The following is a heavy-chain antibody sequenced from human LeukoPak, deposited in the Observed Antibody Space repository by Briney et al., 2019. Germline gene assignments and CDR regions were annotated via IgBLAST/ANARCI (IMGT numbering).Heavy chain of an antibody. CDR2: INHSGST. J-gene: IGHJ4*02. Sequence: PSETLSLTCAVYGGSFSGYYWSWIRQPPGKGLEWIGEINHSGSTNYNPSLKSRVTISVDTSKNQFSLKLSSVTAADTAVYYCARAIAAAGRAGIWGQGTLVTVSS. V-gene: IGHV4-34*01. CDR3: ARAIAAAGRAGI. CDR1: GGSFSGYY. D-gene: IGHD6-25*01.